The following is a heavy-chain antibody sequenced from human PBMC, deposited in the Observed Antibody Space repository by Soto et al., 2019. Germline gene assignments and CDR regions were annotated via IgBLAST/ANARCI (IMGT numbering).Heavy chain of an antibody. J-gene: IGHJ4*02. D-gene: IGHD3-22*01. Sequence: QVQLQESGPRLVKPSQTLSLTCTVSGGSISSGDSYWSWIRQPPGKGLEWIGYISYSGSTYYNPSLKSPVTISVDTSKNQFSLILSSLTAADTAFYYCARSSIYYDYSGYYTFDYWGQGTLVTVSS. CDR1: GGSISSGDSY. V-gene: IGHV4-30-4*01. CDR2: ISYSGST. CDR3: ARSSIYYDYSGYYTFDY.